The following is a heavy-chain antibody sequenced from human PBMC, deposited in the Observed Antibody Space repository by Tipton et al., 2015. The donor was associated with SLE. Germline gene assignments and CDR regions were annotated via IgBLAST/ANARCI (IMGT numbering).Heavy chain of an antibody. CDR3: ATRLPPIC. J-gene: IGHJ3*01. D-gene: IGHD2-15*01. Sequence: SLRLSCAASGFTVSSNDLTWVRQAPGRGLEWVSLIYSSGSTHYADSVRGRFTISRDSSKNTVDLQMNSLRDADTAVYYCATRLPPICWGQGAMVTVSS. CDR1: GFTVSSND. V-gene: IGHV3-53*05. CDR2: IYSSGST.